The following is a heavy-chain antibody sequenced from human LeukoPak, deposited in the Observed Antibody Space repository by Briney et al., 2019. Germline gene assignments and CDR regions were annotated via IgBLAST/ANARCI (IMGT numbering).Heavy chain of an antibody. CDR1: GYSFTSYW. D-gene: IGHD5-18*01. J-gene: IGHJ6*02. CDR3: ARQGPHRRRIQLWPTYYYYYGMDV. Sequence: GESLKISCKGSGYSFTSYWIGWVRQMPGKGLEWMGIIYPGDSDTRYSPSFQGQVTISADKSISTAYLQWSSLKASDTAMYYCARQGPHRRRIQLWPTYYYYYGMDVWGQGTTVTVSS. V-gene: IGHV5-51*01. CDR2: IYPGDSDT.